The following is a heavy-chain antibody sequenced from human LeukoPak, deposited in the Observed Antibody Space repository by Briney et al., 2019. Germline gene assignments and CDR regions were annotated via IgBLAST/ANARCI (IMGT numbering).Heavy chain of an antibody. Sequence: GGSLRLSCAASGFTFSSYGMHWVRQAPGKGLEWVAVIWYDGSNKYYADSVKGRFTISRDNSKNTLYLQMNSLRAEDTAVYYCARDSNPPGWSVILSGWYAPVDVWGQGTTVTVSS. V-gene: IGHV3-33*08. D-gene: IGHD6-19*01. J-gene: IGHJ6*02. CDR2: IWYDGSNK. CDR1: GFTFSSYG. CDR3: ARDSNPPGWSVILSGWYAPVDV.